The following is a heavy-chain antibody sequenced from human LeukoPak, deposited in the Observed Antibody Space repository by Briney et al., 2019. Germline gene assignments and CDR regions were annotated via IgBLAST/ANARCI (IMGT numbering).Heavy chain of an antibody. D-gene: IGHD3-3*01. CDR1: GFTFSSYS. CDR2: ISSSSTYI. CDR3: ARDNPPKDLEWFPFDY. J-gene: IGHJ4*02. Sequence: GGSLRLSCAASGFTFSSYSTNWVRQAPGKGLEWVSPISSSSTYIYYADSVKGRFTISRDNAKNSLYLQMNSLRAEDTAVYYCARDNPPKDLEWFPFDYWGQGTLVTVSS. V-gene: IGHV3-21*01.